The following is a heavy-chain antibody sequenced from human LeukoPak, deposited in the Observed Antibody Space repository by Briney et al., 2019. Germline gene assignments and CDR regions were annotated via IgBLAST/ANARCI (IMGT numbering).Heavy chain of an antibody. CDR3: ARAAGLKEQQLVLLGY. D-gene: IGHD6-13*01. Sequence: GASVKVSCKASGYTFTGYYMHWVRQAPGQGLEWMGWINPNSGGTNYAQKFQGRVTMTRDTSISTAYMELSRLRSDDTAVYYCARAAGLKEQQLVLLGYWGQGTLVTVSS. J-gene: IGHJ4*02. CDR1: GYTFTGYY. V-gene: IGHV1-2*02. CDR2: INPNSGGT.